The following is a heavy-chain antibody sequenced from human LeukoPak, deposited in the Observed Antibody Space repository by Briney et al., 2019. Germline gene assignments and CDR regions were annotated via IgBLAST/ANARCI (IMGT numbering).Heavy chain of an antibody. CDR2: ISSSSTI. CDR3: ASPGITVNYYYYYYMDV. J-gene: IGHJ6*03. CDR1: GFTFSSYS. V-gene: IGHV3-48*01. Sequence: PGGSLRLSCAASGFTFSSYSMNWVRQAPGKGLEWVSYISSSSTIYYADSVKGRFTISRDNAKNSLYLQMNGLRAEDTAVYYCASPGITVNYYYYYYMDVWGKGTTVTVSS.